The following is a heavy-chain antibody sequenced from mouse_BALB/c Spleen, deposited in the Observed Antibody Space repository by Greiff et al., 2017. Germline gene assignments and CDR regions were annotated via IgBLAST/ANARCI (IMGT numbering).Heavy chain of an antibody. CDR2: IDPENGDT. J-gene: IGHJ4*01. V-gene: IGHV14-4*02. D-gene: IGHD1-1*01. CDR3: NYYAYAMDY. Sequence: VQLKESGAELVRSGASVKLSCTASGFNIKDYYMHWVKQRPEQGLEWIGWIDPENGDTEYAPKFQGKATMTADTSSNTAYLQLSSLTSEDTAVYYCNYYAYAMDYWGQGTSVTVSS. CDR1: GFNIKDYY.